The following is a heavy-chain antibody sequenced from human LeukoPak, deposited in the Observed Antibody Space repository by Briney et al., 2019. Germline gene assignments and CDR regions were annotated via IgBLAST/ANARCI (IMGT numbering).Heavy chain of an antibody. D-gene: IGHD2-15*01. CDR3: ARSRAATFDY. V-gene: IGHV6-1*01. CDR1: GDSVSSKSAA. Sequence: SQTLSLTCAISGDSVSSKSAAWNWIRQSPSRGREGVGRTYYRSKWSNDYAASVKGRITVNPDTSKNQFSLQLSSVTPEDTAVYYCARSRAATFDYWGQGTLVTVSS. CDR2: TYYRSKWSN. J-gene: IGHJ4*02.